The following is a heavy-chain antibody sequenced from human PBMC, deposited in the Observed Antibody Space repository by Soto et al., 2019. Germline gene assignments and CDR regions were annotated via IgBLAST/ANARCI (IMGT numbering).Heavy chain of an antibody. CDR2: INHSGST. Sequence: PSETLSLTCAVYGGSFSGYYWSWIRQPPGKGLEWIGEINHSGSTNYNPSLKSRVTISVDTSKNQFSLKLSSVTAADTAVYYCARAYDILTGYPYYFDYWGQGTLVTVSS. V-gene: IGHV4-34*01. J-gene: IGHJ4*02. D-gene: IGHD3-9*01. CDR1: GGSFSGYY. CDR3: ARAYDILTGYPYYFDY.